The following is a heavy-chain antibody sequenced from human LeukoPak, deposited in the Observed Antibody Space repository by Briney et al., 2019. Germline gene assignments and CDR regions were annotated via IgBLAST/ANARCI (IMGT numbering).Heavy chain of an antibody. D-gene: IGHD3-16*01. Sequence: ASVKVSCKASGYTFTDYSIHWLRQAPGQGLEWMGWINPNSDDTNYAQKFQGRVTMTRDTSISTAYMELSRLRSDDTAVYFCARDNYNWGNDFWGQGTLVTASS. CDR1: GYTFTDYS. J-gene: IGHJ4*02. CDR3: ARDNYNWGNDF. CDR2: INPNSDDT. V-gene: IGHV1-2*02.